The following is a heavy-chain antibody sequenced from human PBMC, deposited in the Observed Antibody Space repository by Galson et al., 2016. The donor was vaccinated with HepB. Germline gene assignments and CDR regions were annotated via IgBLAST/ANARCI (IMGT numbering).Heavy chain of an antibody. CDR3: GTVFEY. Sequence: SLRLSCAVSGLSLNNYWMHWVRQVPGKGLVWVARIDHEGRGTSYADSVRGRFTMSRDSAKSTVYLQMDSRRAEDTAVYYCGTVFEYWGQGSRVTVSS. J-gene: IGHJ4*02. CDR2: IDHEGRGT. CDR1: GLSLNNYW. V-gene: IGHV3-74*01.